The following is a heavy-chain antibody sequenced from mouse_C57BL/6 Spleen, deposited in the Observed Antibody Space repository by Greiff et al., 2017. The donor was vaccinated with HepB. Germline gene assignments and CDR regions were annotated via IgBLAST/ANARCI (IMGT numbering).Heavy chain of an antibody. D-gene: IGHD2-3*01. CDR1: GYTFTDYY. V-gene: IGHV1-26*01. Sequence: EVQLQQSGPELVKPGASVKISCKASGYTFTDYYMNWVKQSHGKSLEWIGDINPNNGGTSYNQKFKGKATLTVDKSSSTAYMELRSLTSEDSAVYYWARVWDDGYYGAMDYWGQGTSVTVSS. CDR3: ARVWDDGYYGAMDY. CDR2: INPNNGGT. J-gene: IGHJ4*01.